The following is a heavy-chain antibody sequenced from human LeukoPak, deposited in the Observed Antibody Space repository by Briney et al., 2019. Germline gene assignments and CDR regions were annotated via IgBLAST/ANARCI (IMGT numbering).Heavy chain of an antibody. Sequence: GGSLRLSCAASGFTFSSYGMNWVRQAPGKGLEWVAVTWYDGSNKYYGDSVKGRFTISRDNSKNTVSLQMNSLRVEDTAVYYCARLGSSWSFDYWGQGTLVTVSS. CDR2: TWYDGSNK. V-gene: IGHV3-33*01. CDR3: ARLGSSWSFDY. CDR1: GFTFSSYG. J-gene: IGHJ4*02. D-gene: IGHD6-13*01.